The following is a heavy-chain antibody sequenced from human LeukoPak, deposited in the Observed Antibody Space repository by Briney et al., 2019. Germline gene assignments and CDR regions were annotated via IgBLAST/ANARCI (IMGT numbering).Heavy chain of an antibody. J-gene: IGHJ4*02. Sequence: ASVKVSCKSSGYTFTSYVINWVRQATGQGLEWMGWMNPNSGNTGYAQKFQGRVTMTRNTSISTAYMELSSLRSEDTAVYYCARGLFDGNNFRYYFDYWGQGTLVTVSS. CDR2: MNPNSGNT. D-gene: IGHD5-24*01. CDR3: ARGLFDGNNFRYYFDY. CDR1: GYTFTSYV. V-gene: IGHV1-8*01.